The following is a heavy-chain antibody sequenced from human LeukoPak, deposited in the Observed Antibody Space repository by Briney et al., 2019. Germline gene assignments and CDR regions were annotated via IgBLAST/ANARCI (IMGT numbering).Heavy chain of an antibody. V-gene: IGHV4-4*07. CDR3: ARKAPKKGWFDP. Sequence: SETLSLTCTVSGGSISSYYWSWIRQPAGKGLEWIGRIYTTGSTNYNPSLKSRVNMSVDTSKNQFSLKLSSVTAADTAVYYCARKAPKKGWFDPWGQGTLVTVSS. CDR2: IYTTGST. CDR1: GGSISSYY. J-gene: IGHJ5*02.